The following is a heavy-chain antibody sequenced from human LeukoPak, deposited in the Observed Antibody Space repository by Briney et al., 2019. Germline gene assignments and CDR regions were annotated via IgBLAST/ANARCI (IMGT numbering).Heavy chain of an antibody. J-gene: IGHJ6*02. CDR3: AGMGDYYGSGSYYNYYYYGMDV. CDR1: GGSISSYY. CDR2: IYYSGST. D-gene: IGHD3-10*01. Sequence: SSETLSLTCTVSGGSISSYYWSWIRQPPGKGLEWIGYIYYSGSTNYNPSLKSRVTISVDTSKNQFSLKLSSVTAADTAVYYCAGMGDYYGSGSYYNYYYYGMDVWGQGTTVTVSS. V-gene: IGHV4-59*08.